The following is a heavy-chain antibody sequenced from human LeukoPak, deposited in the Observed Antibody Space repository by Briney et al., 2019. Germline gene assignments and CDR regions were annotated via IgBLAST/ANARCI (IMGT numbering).Heavy chain of an antibody. V-gene: IGHV1-2*06. CDR2: INPNSGGT. CDR3: ARDFRRTTVTPTFGY. CDR1: GYTFTGYY. D-gene: IGHD4-17*01. J-gene: IGHJ4*02. Sequence: ASVKVSCKASGYTFTGYYMHWVRQAPGQGLEWMGRINPNSGGTNYAQKFQGRVTMTRDTSISTAYMELSRLRSDDTAVYYCARDFRRTTVTPTFGYWGRGTLVTVSS.